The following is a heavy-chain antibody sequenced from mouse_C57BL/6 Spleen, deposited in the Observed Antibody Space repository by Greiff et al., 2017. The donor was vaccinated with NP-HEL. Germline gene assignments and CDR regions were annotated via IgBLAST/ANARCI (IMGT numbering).Heavy chain of an antibody. V-gene: IGHV1-82*01. J-gene: IGHJ2*01. CDR3: AREAGRNYFDY. CDR1: GYAFSSSW. CDR2: IYPGDGDT. D-gene: IGHD4-1*01. Sequence: VQLQQSGPELVKPGASVKISCKASGYAFSSSWMNWVKQRPGKGLEWIGRIYPGDGDTNYNGKFKGKATLTADKSSRTAYMQLSSLTSEDSAVDFCAREAGRNYFDYWGQGTTLTVSS.